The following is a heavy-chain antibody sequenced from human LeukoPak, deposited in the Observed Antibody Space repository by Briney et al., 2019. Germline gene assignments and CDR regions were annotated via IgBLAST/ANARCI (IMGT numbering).Heavy chain of an antibody. CDR1: GGSISSYY. D-gene: IGHD3-10*01. V-gene: IGHV4-59*01. Sequence: SETLSLTCTVSGGSISSYYWSWIRQPPGKGLEWIGYIYYSGSTNYNPSLKSRVTISVETSKNEFSLKLRSVTAADTAVYYCVRESVTMVRGVITYYYYYMDVWGKGTTVTISS. CDR2: IYYSGST. CDR3: VRESVTMVRGVITYYYYYMDV. J-gene: IGHJ6*03.